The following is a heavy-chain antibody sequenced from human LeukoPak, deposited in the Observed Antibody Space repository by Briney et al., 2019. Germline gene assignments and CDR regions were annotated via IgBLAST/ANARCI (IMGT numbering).Heavy chain of an antibody. CDR3: ARTVGIAAAGYFDY. CDR1: GGSFSGYY. D-gene: IGHD6-13*01. Sequence: SETLSLTCAVYGGSFSGYYWSWIRQPPGKGLEWIGEINHSGSTNYNPSLKSRVTISVDTSKNQFSLKLSSVTAADTAVYYCARTVGIAAAGYFDYWGQGTLVTVSS. CDR2: INHSGST. J-gene: IGHJ4*02. V-gene: IGHV4-34*01.